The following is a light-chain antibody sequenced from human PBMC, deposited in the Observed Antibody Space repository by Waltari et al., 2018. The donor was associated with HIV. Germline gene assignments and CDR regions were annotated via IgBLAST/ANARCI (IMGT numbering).Light chain of an antibody. V-gene: IGKV3-15*01. CDR1: QSVSNN. CDR3: QQYNNWPPGYT. J-gene: IGKJ2*01. Sequence: EIVMTQSPATLFMSPGERATFFCRASQSVSNNLAWYQQKFGQAPRLLIYDASTRATGIPARFSGSGSGTEFTLTISSLQSEDFAVYYCQQYNNWPPGYTFGQGTKLEIK. CDR2: DAS.